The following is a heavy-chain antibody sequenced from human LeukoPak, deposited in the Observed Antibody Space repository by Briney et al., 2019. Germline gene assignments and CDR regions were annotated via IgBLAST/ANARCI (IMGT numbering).Heavy chain of an antibody. V-gene: IGHV3-7*01. CDR2: IGQDGSEK. J-gene: IGHJ4*02. CDR1: GFTFSNYW. CDR3: ARAQWAAARLYYFDY. D-gene: IGHD6-13*01. Sequence: PGGSLRLSCAASGFTFSNYWMSWVRQAPGKGLEWVATIGQDGSEKYYVDSVKGRFTISRDNAKNSLYLQMNSLRAEDTAVYYCARAQWAAARLYYFDYWGQGTLVTVSS.